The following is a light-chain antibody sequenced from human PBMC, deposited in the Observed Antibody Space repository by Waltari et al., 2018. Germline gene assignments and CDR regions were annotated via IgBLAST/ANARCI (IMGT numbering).Light chain of an antibody. Sequence: QSALPQPASVSGSPGQSITISCTGTSSDIGYYIYVSWYQQHPGKAPKLMIYDVSNRPSGVSNRFSGSKSGNTASLTISGLQAEDEADYYCSSYTTSSTVVFGGGTKLTVL. J-gene: IGLJ2*01. CDR1: SSDIGYYIY. V-gene: IGLV2-14*03. CDR3: SSYTTSSTVV. CDR2: DVS.